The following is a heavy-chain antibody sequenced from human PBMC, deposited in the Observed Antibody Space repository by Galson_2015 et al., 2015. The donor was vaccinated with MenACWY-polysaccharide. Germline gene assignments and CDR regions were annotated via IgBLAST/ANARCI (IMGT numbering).Heavy chain of an antibody. CDR1: GAPINSGGHY. CDR3: ARMPSTVTSFGWFDP. V-gene: IGHV4-31*03. D-gene: IGHD4-17*01. CDR2: MSHSGTS. J-gene: IGHJ5*02. Sequence: TLSLTCTVSGAPINSGGHYWTRVRQHPGKGLEWIGHMSHSGTSNYNPPLKSRAVLSVDTSKNPFSLSLTSVTAADTAVYYCARMPSTVTSFGWFDPWGQGTLVTVTS.